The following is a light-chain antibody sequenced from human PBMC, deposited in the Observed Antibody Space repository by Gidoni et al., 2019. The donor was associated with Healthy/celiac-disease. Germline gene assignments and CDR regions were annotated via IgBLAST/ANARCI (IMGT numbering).Light chain of an antibody. CDR2: AAS. V-gene: IGKV1-39*01. CDR3: QQSYNTPLT. J-gene: IGKJ4*01. CDR1: QSISNY. Sequence: DTQMTQSPSSLSASVGDRVTITCRASQSISNYLNWYQQKPGKAPKLLIYAASSLQSGVPSRFSGSGSGTDFTLTISSLQPEDFATYYCQQSYNTPLTFGGGTKVEIK.